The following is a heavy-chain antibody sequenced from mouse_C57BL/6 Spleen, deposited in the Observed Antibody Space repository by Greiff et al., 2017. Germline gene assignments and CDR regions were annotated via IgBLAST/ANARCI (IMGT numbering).Heavy chain of an antibody. J-gene: IGHJ1*03. V-gene: IGHV5-16*01. CDR3: ARGNYGWYFDV. CDR2: INSDGSST. D-gene: IGHD2-1*01. Sequence: DVKLVESEGGLVQPGSSMKLSCTASGFTFSDYYIAWVRPVPEKGLEWVSNINSDGSSTYYLVSLKSRVIISRDNAKNILYLQMSSLKSEDTATYYCARGNYGWYFDVWGTGTTVT. CDR1: GFTFSDYY.